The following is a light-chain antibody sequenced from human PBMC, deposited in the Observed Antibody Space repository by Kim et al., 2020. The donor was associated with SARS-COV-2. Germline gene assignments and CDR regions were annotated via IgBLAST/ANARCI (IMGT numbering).Light chain of an antibody. CDR3: QQYNNWPPNS. CDR1: QSVSSN. CDR2: GAS. Sequence: VSPAERATLSCRASQSVSSNLAWYQQKPGQAPRLLIYGASTRATGIPARFSGSGSGTEFTLTISSLQSEDFAVYYCQQYNNWPPNSFGQGTKLEI. J-gene: IGKJ2*03. V-gene: IGKV3-15*01.